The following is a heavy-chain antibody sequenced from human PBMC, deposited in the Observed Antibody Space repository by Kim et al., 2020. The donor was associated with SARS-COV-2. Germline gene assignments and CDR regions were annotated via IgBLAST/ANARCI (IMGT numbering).Heavy chain of an antibody. D-gene: IGHD3-10*01. V-gene: IGHV3-9*01. CDR3: AKDPGGSGSYPPDY. J-gene: IGHJ4*02. Sequence: ADSVKGRFTISRDNAKNSLYLQMNSLRAEDTALYYCAKDPGGSGSYPPDYWGQGTLVTVSS.